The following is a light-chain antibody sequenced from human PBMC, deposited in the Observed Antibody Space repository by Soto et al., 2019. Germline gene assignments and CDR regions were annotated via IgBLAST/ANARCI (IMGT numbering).Light chain of an antibody. V-gene: IGLV2-8*01. Sequence: QSALTQPPSASGSPGQSVTFSCTGTSGDVGAFDHVSWYQQHPGKAPKLMIYDVNKRSSGVPDRFSGSKAGNTASLTVSGLQAEDEADYYCSSYAGSSSPFYVFGTGTKLT. CDR1: SGDVGAFDH. CDR3: SSYAGSSSPFYV. CDR2: DVN. J-gene: IGLJ1*01.